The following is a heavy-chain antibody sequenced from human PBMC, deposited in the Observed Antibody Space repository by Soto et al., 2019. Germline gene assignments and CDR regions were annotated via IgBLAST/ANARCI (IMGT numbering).Heavy chain of an antibody. CDR1: GGSISSSNW. CDR3: ARGSYYYDSSGYYYVGDFEY. D-gene: IGHD3-22*01. Sequence: PSETLSLTCTVSGGSISSSNWWSWVRQPPGKGLEWIGEIYHSGSTNYNPSLKSRVTISVDKSKNQFSLKLSSVTAADTAVYYCARGSYYYDSSGYYYVGDFEYWGQGTLVTVSS. V-gene: IGHV4-4*02. J-gene: IGHJ4*02. CDR2: IYHSGST.